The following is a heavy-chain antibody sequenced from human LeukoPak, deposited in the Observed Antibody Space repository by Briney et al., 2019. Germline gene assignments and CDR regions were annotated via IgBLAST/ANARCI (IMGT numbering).Heavy chain of an antibody. CDR3: TRQRFLEWLLKSDYYYYYMDV. D-gene: IGHD3-3*01. V-gene: IGHV3-73*01. Sequence: GGSLRLSCAASGFTFSGSAMHWVRQASGKGLEWVGRIRSKANSYATAYAASVKGTFTISRDDSKNTAYLQMNSLKTEDTAVYYCTRQRFLEWLLKSDYYYYYMDVWGKGTTVTVSS. CDR1: GFTFSGSA. J-gene: IGHJ6*03. CDR2: IRSKANSYAT.